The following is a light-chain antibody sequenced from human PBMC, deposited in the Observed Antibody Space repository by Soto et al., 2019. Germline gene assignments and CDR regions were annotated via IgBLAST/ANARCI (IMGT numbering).Light chain of an antibody. J-gene: IGLJ1*01. V-gene: IGLV2-14*01. Sequence: QSALTQPASVSGSPGQSITISCTGTSSDVSGYNYVSWYQQHPGKAPKLMIYDVSNRPSGVSNRFSGSKSGNTASLTISGLQAEDEADYYCSSYTSSTPYVFGTGTQLTVL. CDR3: SSYTSSTPYV. CDR2: DVS. CDR1: SSDVSGYNY.